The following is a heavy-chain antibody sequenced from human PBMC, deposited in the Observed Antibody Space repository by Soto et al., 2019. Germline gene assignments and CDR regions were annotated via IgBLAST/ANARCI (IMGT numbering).Heavy chain of an antibody. V-gene: IGHV3-33*01. Sequence: GGSLRLSCAASGFTFSDYGMHWVRQAPGMGLEWVAIIYYDGSNKYYEDPVKGRFTISRDESKSTLYLQMNSLRAEDMALYFCARDQQTGYPPSFGMDVWGQGTTVTVSS. D-gene: IGHD3-9*01. CDR1: GFTFSDYG. CDR3: ARDQQTGYPPSFGMDV. CDR2: IYYDGSNK. J-gene: IGHJ6*02.